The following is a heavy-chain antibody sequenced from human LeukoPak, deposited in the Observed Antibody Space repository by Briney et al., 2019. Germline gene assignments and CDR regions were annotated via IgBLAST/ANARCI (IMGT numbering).Heavy chain of an antibody. CDR3: ARLPITLVRGVINAFDI. Sequence: SETLSPTCTVSGGSISSYYWSWIRQPPGKGLEWIGYIYYSGSTNYNPSLKSRVTISVDTSKNQFSLKLSSVTAADTAVYYCARLPITLVRGVINAFDIWGQGTMVTVSS. V-gene: IGHV4-59*08. D-gene: IGHD3-10*01. CDR1: GGSISSYY. J-gene: IGHJ3*02. CDR2: IYYSGST.